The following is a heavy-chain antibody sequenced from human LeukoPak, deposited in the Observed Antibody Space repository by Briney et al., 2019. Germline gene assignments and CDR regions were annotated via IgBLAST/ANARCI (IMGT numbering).Heavy chain of an antibody. J-gene: IGHJ4*02. CDR2: IYPGDSTP. D-gene: IGHD3-22*01. CDR1: GYSFTSYW. Sequence: GESLKISCKGSGYSFTSYWIGWVRQMPGKGLEWMGIIYPGDSTPRYSPSFQGQVTMSADKSINTAYLEWSSLKASDTAMYYCARSLPGDTSGYYYCDYWGQGTLVTVSS. CDR3: ARSLPGDTSGYYYCDY. V-gene: IGHV5-51*01.